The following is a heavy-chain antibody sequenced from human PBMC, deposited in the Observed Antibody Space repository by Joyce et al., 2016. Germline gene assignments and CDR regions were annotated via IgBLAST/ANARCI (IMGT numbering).Heavy chain of an antibody. CDR1: ADSVSSNSAA. J-gene: IGHJ4*02. Sequence: QVQLQQSGPGLVKPSQTLSLTCAISADSVSSNSAAWNWIRHSPSRGLECLGRTYYRSKGYKDYAVSVKTRIPLNPHTPKNQFSLQLNSVPPEDAAVYYCARAGYYHTSGYYYPNFDYWGPGTLVTVSS. V-gene: IGHV6-1*01. D-gene: IGHD3-22*01. CDR3: ARAGYYHTSGYYYPNFDY. CDR2: TYYRSKGYK.